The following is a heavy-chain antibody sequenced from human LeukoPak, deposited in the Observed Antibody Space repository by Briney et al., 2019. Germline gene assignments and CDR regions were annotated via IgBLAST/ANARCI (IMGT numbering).Heavy chain of an antibody. CDR3: TRREDGPSSFDD. CDR2: IRTKANTYAT. V-gene: IGHV3-73*01. Sequence: PGGSLKLSCAASGFTFSGSAVHWVRQASGKGLEWIGRIRTKANTYATSYAASVKGRFIISRDDSKNTANLQMNSLKTEDTAVYYCTRREDGPSSFDDWGQGTLVTVSS. CDR1: GFTFSGSA. J-gene: IGHJ4*02. D-gene: IGHD5-24*01.